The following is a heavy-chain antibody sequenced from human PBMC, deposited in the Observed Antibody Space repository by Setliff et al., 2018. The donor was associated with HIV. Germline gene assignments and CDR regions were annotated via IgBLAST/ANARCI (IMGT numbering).Heavy chain of an antibody. CDR3: IRDRSPSGLATDGFDV. CDR1: GFRFGDYA. Sequence: GGSLRLSCMASGFRFGDYAMTWVRQAPGKGLEWVGFIRSKDYGGTTEYAATVKGRFTISRDDPQSIAYLHMDGLKTEDTAMYYCIRDRSPSGLATDGFDVWGQGTMVTVSS. J-gene: IGHJ3*01. V-gene: IGHV3-49*04. D-gene: IGHD3-3*01. CDR2: IRSKDYGGTT.